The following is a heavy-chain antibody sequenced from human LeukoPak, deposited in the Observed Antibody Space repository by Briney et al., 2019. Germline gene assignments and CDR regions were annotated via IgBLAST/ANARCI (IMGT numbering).Heavy chain of an antibody. Sequence: ASVKVSCKASGYTFTSYGISCVRQAPGQGLEWMGWISAYNGNTNYAQKLQGRVTMTTDTSTSTAYMELRSLRSDDTAVYYCARGGSGSYYKGNFDYWGQGTLVTVSS. CDR1: GYTFTSYG. CDR2: ISAYNGNT. CDR3: ARGGSGSYYKGNFDY. J-gene: IGHJ4*02. V-gene: IGHV1-18*01. D-gene: IGHD3-10*01.